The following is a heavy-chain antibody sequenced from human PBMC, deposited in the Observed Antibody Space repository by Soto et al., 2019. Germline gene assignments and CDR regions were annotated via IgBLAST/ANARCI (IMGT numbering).Heavy chain of an antibody. CDR1: GFTFSSYG. CDR3: AKAPDYGDYVQYYYYGMDV. CDR2: ISYDGSNK. J-gene: IGHJ6*02. D-gene: IGHD4-17*01. V-gene: IGHV3-30*18. Sequence: PGGSLRLSCAASGFTFSSYGMHWVRQAPGKGLEWVAVISYDGSNKYYADSVKGRFTISRDNSKNTLYLQMNSLRAEDTAVYYCAKAPDYGDYVQYYYYGMDVWGQGTTVTVSS.